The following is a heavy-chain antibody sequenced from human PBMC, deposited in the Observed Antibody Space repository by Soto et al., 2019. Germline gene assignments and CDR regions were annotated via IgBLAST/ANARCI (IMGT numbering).Heavy chain of an antibody. CDR1: GFTFSSYG. V-gene: IGHV3-30*18. Sequence: QVQLVESGGGVVQPGRPLRLSCAASGFTFSSYGMHWVRQAPGKGLEWVAVISYDGSNKYYADSVKGRFTISRDNSKNTLYLQMNSLRAEDTAVYYCAKDGDYGDRGDYFDYWGQGTLVTVSS. J-gene: IGHJ4*02. CDR2: ISYDGSNK. CDR3: AKDGDYGDRGDYFDY. D-gene: IGHD4-17*01.